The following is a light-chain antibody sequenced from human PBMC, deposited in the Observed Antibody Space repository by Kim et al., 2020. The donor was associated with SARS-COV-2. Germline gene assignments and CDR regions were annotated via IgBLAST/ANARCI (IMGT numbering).Light chain of an antibody. Sequence: SLAPGGRAPLSCSASENINGYLAWYQHKPGQSPRLLFFDASIRAPGIPARFSGSGSGTDFTLTINSVEPEDSAVYFCQQRYQWITFGQGTRLEIK. V-gene: IGKV3-11*01. CDR1: ENINGY. J-gene: IGKJ5*01. CDR3: QQRYQWIT. CDR2: DAS.